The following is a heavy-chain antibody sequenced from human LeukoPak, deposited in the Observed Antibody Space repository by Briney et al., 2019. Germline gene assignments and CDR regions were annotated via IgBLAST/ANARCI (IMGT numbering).Heavy chain of an antibody. CDR3: ARGGRDPTYYYDSSGYYLFDY. Sequence: GGSLRLSCAASGFTFSSYEMNWVRQAPGKGLEWVSYISSSGSTIYYADSVKGRFTISRDNAKNSLYLQMNSLRAEGTAVYYCARGGRDPTYYYDSSGYYLFDYWGQGTPVTVSS. J-gene: IGHJ4*02. V-gene: IGHV3-48*03. D-gene: IGHD3-22*01. CDR1: GFTFSSYE. CDR2: ISSSGSTI.